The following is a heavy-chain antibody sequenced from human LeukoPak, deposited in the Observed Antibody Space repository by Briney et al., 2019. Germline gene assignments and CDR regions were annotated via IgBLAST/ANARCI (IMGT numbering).Heavy chain of an antibody. CDR1: GFTFSSYS. Sequence: GGSLRLSCAASGFTFSSYSMHWVRQAPGKGLEWVAVIWYDGSNKYYADSVKGRFTISRDNSKNTLYLQMNSLRAEDTAVYYCAKDRGSSGSDWFDPWGQGTLVTVSS. CDR2: IWYDGSNK. J-gene: IGHJ5*02. V-gene: IGHV3-33*06. CDR3: AKDRGSSGSDWFDP. D-gene: IGHD6-19*01.